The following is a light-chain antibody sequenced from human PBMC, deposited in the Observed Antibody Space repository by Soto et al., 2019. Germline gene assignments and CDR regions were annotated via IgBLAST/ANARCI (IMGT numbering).Light chain of an antibody. CDR1: QRVLYSSNNKNY. Sequence: DIVMTQSPDSLAVSLGERATINCKSSQRVLYSSNNKNYLAWYQQKSGQPPKLLIYCASTRESGVPDRFSGSGSGTDFTLTISSLQAADVAVYYCQQYYSSPWTFGQGTKWIS. J-gene: IGKJ1*01. V-gene: IGKV4-1*01. CDR2: CAS. CDR3: QQYYSSPWT.